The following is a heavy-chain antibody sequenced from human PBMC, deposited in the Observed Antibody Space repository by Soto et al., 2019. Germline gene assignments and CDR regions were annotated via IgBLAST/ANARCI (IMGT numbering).Heavy chain of an antibody. J-gene: IGHJ3*02. D-gene: IGHD3-22*01. CDR1: VFTFSSYA. CDR3: ARVSKPRITMIVVVINVICALDR. CDR2: ISYDGSNK. Sequence: GGSLRLSCSASVFTFSSYAMHWVRQAPGKGLEWVAVISYDGSNKYYADSVKGRFTISRDNSKNTLYLQMNSLRAEDTAVYYCARVSKPRITMIVVVINVICALDRWGQGQMVT. V-gene: IGHV3-30-3*01.